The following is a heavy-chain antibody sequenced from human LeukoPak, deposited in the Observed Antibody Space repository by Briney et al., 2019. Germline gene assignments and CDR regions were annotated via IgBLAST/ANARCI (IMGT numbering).Heavy chain of an antibody. Sequence: PGGSLRLSCAASGFTFSNYAMYWVRQAPGKGLEWVAFIRYDGSNKYYADSVKGRFTISRDNSKNTLYLQMNSLRVEDTAVYYCANVEVAGIPDHYWGQGTLVTVSS. D-gene: IGHD6-19*01. CDR1: GFTFSNYA. V-gene: IGHV3-30*02. J-gene: IGHJ4*02. CDR2: IRYDGSNK. CDR3: ANVEVAGIPDHY.